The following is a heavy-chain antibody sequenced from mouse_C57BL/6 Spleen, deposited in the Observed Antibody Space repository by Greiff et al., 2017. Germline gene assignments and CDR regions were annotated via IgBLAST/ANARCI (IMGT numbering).Heavy chain of an antibody. CDR2: INPYNGDT. CDR3: ARRATYYAMDY. Sequence: VQLQQSGPELVKPGDSVTISCKASGYSFTGYFMNWVMQSHGKSLEWIGRINPYNGDTFYNQKFKGKATLTVDKSSSTAHMELRSLTSEDSAVYYCARRATYYAMDYWGQGTSVTVSS. V-gene: IGHV1-20*01. J-gene: IGHJ4*01. D-gene: IGHD3-1*01. CDR1: GYSFTGYF.